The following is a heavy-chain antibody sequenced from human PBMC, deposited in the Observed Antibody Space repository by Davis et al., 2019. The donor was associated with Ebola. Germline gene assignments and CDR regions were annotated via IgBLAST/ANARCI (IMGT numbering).Heavy chain of an antibody. CDR2: MNPNSGNT. D-gene: IGHD2-21*02. CDR3: ARGYPSLGDSADWYLDL. Sequence: ASVKVSCKASGYTFTSYDINWVRQATGQGLEWMGWMNPNSGNTGYAQKFQGRVTIARNTSITTAYMELSSLRSEDTAVYYCARGYPSLGDSADWYLDLWGRGTLVTVSS. CDR1: GYTFTSYD. J-gene: IGHJ2*01. V-gene: IGHV1-8*03.